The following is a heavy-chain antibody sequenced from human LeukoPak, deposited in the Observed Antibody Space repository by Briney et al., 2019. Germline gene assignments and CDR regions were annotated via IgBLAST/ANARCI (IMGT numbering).Heavy chain of an antibody. CDR1: GFTFSSYA. D-gene: IGHD3-10*01. Sequence: PGGSLRLSCAASGFTFSSYAMSWVRQAPGKGLEWVSAISGSGGSTYYADSVKGRFTISRDNSKNTLYLQMNSLRAEDTAVYYCAKGVRYYGSGSCVSDYWGQGTLVTVSS. CDR2: ISGSGGST. CDR3: AKGVRYYGSGSCVSDY. V-gene: IGHV3-23*01. J-gene: IGHJ4*02.